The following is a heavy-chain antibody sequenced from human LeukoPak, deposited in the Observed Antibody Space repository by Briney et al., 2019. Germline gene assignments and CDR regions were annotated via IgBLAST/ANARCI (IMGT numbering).Heavy chain of an antibody. V-gene: IGHV3-33*01. D-gene: IGHD3-10*01. J-gene: IGHJ6*02. Sequence: GGSLRLSCAASGFTFSSYGMHWVRQAPGKGLEWVAVIWYDGSNKYYADSVKGRFTISRDNSKNTLYLQMNSLRAEDAAVYYCARGTWFGEYYYGMDVWGQGTTVTVSS. CDR1: GFTFSSYG. CDR3: ARGTWFGEYYYGMDV. CDR2: IWYDGSNK.